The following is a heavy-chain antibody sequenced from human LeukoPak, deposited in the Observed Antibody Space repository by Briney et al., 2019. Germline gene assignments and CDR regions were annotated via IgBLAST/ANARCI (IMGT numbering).Heavy chain of an antibody. Sequence: SETLSLTCTVSGGSISSSSYYWGWIRQPPGKGLEWIGSIYYSGSTYYNPSLKSRVTISVDTSKNQFSLKLSSVTAADTAVYYCARKYYYDSSGPPFDYWGQGTLVTVSS. V-gene: IGHV4-39*01. J-gene: IGHJ4*02. CDR2: IYYSGST. D-gene: IGHD3-22*01. CDR3: ARKYYYDSSGPPFDY. CDR1: GGSISSSSYY.